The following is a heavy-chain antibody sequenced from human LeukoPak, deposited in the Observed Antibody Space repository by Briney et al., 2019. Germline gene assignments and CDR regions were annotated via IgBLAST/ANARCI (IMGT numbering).Heavy chain of an antibody. CDR1: GSSISSGSYY. V-gene: IGHV4-61*02. D-gene: IGHD2-2*01. CDR2: IYTSGST. J-gene: IGHJ3*02. Sequence: PSQTLSLTCTVSGSSISSGSYYWSWIRQPAGKGLEWIGRIYTSGSTNYNPSLKSRVTISVDTSKNQFSLKLSSVTAADTAVYYCARERGVVPAIAHDAFDIWGQGTMVTVSS. CDR3: ARERGVVPAIAHDAFDI.